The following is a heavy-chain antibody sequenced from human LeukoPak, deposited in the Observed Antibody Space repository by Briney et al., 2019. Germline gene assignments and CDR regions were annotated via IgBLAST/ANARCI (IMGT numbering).Heavy chain of an antibody. Sequence: PGGSLRLSFAASGFTVSSNYMSCVRQAPGKGLGWVSVIYSGSSTYYADSVKGRFTISRDNSKNTLYLQMNSLRAEDTAMYYCARSNVGSMAPDYWGQGTLVTVSS. CDR1: GFTVSSNY. CDR3: ARSNVGSMAPDY. J-gene: IGHJ4*02. V-gene: IGHV3-53*01. D-gene: IGHD5-24*01. CDR2: IYSGSST.